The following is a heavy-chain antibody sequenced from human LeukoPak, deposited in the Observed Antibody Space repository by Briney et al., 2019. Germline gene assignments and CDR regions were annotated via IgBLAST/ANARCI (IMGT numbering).Heavy chain of an antibody. CDR1: GGSISSYY. CDR3: PNYGPFGPFDY. D-gene: IGHD3-16*01. V-gene: IGHV4-59*08. Sequence: SETLSLTCTVSGGSISSYYRSWIRQPPGKGLEWIGYIYYSGSTNYNPSLKSRVTISVDTSKNQFSLKLSSVTAADTAVYYCPNYGPFGPFDYWGQGTLVTVSS. J-gene: IGHJ4*02. CDR2: IYYSGST.